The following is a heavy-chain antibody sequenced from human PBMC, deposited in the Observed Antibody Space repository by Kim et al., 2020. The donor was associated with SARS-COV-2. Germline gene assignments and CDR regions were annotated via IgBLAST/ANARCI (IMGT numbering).Heavy chain of an antibody. V-gene: IGHV2-5*01. J-gene: IGHJ5*02. Sequence: RYSTSLKSRLTITKDTSKNQVVLTMTNMDPVDTATYYCAHQVVGYNWFDPWGQGTLVTVSS. CDR3: AHQVVGYNWFDP.